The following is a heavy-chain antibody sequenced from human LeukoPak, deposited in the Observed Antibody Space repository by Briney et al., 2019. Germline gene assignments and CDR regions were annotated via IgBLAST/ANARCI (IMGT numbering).Heavy chain of an antibody. CDR3: ARDIVATITPYYYYYGMDV. CDR2: ISSSSSYI. CDR1: GFTFSSYS. D-gene: IGHD5-12*01. Sequence: GGSLRLSCAASGFTFSSYSMNWVRQVPGKGLEWVSSISSSSSYIYYADSVKGRFTISRDNAKNSLYLQMNSLRAEDMAVYYCARDIVATITPYYYYYGMDVWGQGTTVTVSS. V-gene: IGHV3-21*01. J-gene: IGHJ6*02.